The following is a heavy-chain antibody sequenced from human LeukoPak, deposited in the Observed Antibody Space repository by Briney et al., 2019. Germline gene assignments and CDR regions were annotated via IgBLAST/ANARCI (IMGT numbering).Heavy chain of an antibody. CDR2: IYYSGST. V-gene: IGHV4-30-4*08. CDR1: GGSISSYY. CDR3: ARGHLGAEGY. J-gene: IGHJ4*02. Sequence: SETLSLTCTVSGGSISSYYWSWIRQPPGKGLEWIGYIYYSGSTYYNPSLKSRVTISVDTSKNQFSLKLSSVTAADTAVYYCARGHLGAEGYWGQGTLVTVSS. D-gene: IGHD5/OR15-5a*01.